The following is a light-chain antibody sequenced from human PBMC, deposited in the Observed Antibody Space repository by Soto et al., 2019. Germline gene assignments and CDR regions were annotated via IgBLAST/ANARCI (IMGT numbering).Light chain of an antibody. Sequence: EIVLTQSPGTLSLSPGERATLSCRTSQSTTNNYLAWYQQKPGRAPRLLIYGASSRATGIPDRFSGSGSGTDFTLTISRLEPEDFAVYYCQQYGNSRTFGQGTKVDIK. CDR1: QSTTNNY. CDR2: GAS. J-gene: IGKJ1*01. CDR3: QQYGNSRT. V-gene: IGKV3-20*01.